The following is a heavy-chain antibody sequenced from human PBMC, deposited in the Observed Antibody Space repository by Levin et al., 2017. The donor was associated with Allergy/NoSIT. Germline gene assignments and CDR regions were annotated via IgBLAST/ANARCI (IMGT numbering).Heavy chain of an antibody. CDR1: GGSISNYY. CDR3: ARMGDTALVDPFDY. J-gene: IGHJ4*02. Sequence: SQTLSLTCTVSGGSISNYYWSWIRQPPGKGLEWIGYIYSSGSTNYNPSLKSRVAISVDTSKSQFSLKLTPVTAADTAVYYCARMGDTALVDPFDYWGQGTLVTVSS. CDR2: IYSSGST. V-gene: IGHV4-59*01. D-gene: IGHD5-18*01.